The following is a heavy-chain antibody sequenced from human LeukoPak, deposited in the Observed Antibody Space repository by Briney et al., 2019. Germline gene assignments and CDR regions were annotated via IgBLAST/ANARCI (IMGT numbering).Heavy chain of an antibody. CDR3: ARAPRLGYCSSTSCYLDY. CDR1: GGSISSGGYY. Sequence: SETLSLTCTVSGGSISSGGYYWSWIRQHPGKGLEWIGYIYYSGSTYYNPSLKSRVTISVDTSKNQFSLKLSSVTAADTAVYYCARAPRLGYCSSTSCYLDYWGQGTLVTVSS. V-gene: IGHV4-31*03. CDR2: IYYSGST. J-gene: IGHJ4*02. D-gene: IGHD2-2*01.